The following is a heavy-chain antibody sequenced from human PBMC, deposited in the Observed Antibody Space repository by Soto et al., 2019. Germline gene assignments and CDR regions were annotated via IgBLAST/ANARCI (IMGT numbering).Heavy chain of an antibody. D-gene: IGHD2-15*01. CDR2: IIPIFGTA. CDR1: GGTFSSYA. V-gene: IGHV1-69*13. CDR3: ARPAHCSGGSCYWFDP. J-gene: IGHJ5*02. Sequence: ASVKVSCKASGGTFSSYAISWVRQAPGQGLEWMGGIIPIFGTANYAQKFQGRVTITADESTSTAYMELSSLRSEDTAVYYCARPAHCSGGSCYWFDPWGQGTLVTVSS.